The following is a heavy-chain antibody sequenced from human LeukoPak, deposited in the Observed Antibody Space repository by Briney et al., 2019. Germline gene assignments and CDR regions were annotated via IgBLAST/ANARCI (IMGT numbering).Heavy chain of an antibody. D-gene: IGHD3-16*01. CDR1: GFTFSSYG. V-gene: IGHV3-33*01. CDR3: ARDDALGDNALDI. J-gene: IGHJ3*02. CDR2: ILNDGSQE. Sequence: PGGSLRLSCAVSGFTFSSYGMHWVRQAPGKGREWVAVILNDGSQEKYADSVKGRFTISRDNSKNTLFLQMNSLRAEDTAVYYCARDDALGDNALDIWGQGTMVTVSS.